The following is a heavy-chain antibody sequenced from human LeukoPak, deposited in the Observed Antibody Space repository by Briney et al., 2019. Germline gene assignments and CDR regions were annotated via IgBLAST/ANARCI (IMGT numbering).Heavy chain of an antibody. J-gene: IGHJ4*02. V-gene: IGHV3-23*01. CDR3: ARGKRLRYFDRTKYYFDY. Sequence: GGSLRLSCAASGFTFSSSAMSWVRQAPGKGLEWVSSISGSGGSTYYADSVKGRFTISRDNSKTTLYLQMNSLRADDTAVYYCARGKRLRYFDRTKYYFDYWGQGTLVTVSS. CDR2: ISGSGGST. CDR1: GFTFSSSA. D-gene: IGHD3-9*01.